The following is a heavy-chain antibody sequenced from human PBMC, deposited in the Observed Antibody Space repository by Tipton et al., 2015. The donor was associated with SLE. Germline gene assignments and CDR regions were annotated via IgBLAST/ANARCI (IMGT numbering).Heavy chain of an antibody. J-gene: IGHJ6*03. CDR1: GFTFNNYN. V-gene: IGHV3-21*01. D-gene: IGHD3-22*01. CDR2: IRSCSSYI. Sequence: SLRLSCAASGFTFNNYNMNWVRQAPGKGLEWVSSIRSCSSYIYYADSVKGRFTISRDNAKNSLYLQMNSLRAEDTAVYYCARGGYYYDSSGYYNYMDVWGKGTTVTVSS. CDR3: ARGGYYYDSSGYYNYMDV.